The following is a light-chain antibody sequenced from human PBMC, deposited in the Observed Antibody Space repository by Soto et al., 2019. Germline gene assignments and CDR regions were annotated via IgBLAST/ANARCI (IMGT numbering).Light chain of an antibody. CDR3: QQYGSSAWT. CDR2: GAS. J-gene: IGKJ1*01. Sequence: EIVLTQSPGTVSLSPGERATLSCRASQTVRSSYLAWYQQKPGQAPRLLIYGASNRAIGIPDRFSGSGSGTDFTLTISRQEPEDFAVYYCQQYGSSAWTFGQGTKVEI. V-gene: IGKV3-20*01. CDR1: QTVRSSY.